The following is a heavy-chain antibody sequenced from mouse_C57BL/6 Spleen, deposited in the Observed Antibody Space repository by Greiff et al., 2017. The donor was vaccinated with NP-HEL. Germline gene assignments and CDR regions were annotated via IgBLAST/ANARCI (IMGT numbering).Heavy chain of an antibody. CDR2: ILPGSGST. V-gene: IGHV1-9*01. CDR1: GYTFTGYW. CDR3: ARKGPITTGGGYFDV. Sequence: QVQLKQSGAELMKPGASVKLSCKATGYTFTGYWIEWVKQRPGHGLEWIGEILPGSGSTNYNEKFKGKATFTADTSSNTAYMQPSSLTTEDAAIYYCARKGPITTGGGYFDVWGTGTTVTVSS. J-gene: IGHJ1*03. D-gene: IGHD1-2*01.